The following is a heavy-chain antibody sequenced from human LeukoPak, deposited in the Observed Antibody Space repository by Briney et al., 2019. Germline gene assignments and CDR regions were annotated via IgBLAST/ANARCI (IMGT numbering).Heavy chain of an antibody. CDR3: ARYYYDSSGYYRGPNFDY. J-gene: IGHJ4*02. Sequence: PSETLSLTCTVSGGSISSGSYYWSWIRQPAGKGLEWIGRIYTSGSTNYNPSLKSRVTISVDTSKNQFSLKLSSVTAADTAVYYCARYYYDSSGYYRGPNFDYWGQGTLVTVSS. CDR2: IYTSGST. V-gene: IGHV4-61*02. D-gene: IGHD3-22*01. CDR1: GGSISSGSYY.